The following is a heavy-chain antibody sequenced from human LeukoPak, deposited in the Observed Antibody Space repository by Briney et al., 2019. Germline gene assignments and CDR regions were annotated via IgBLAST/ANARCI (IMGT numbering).Heavy chain of an antibody. V-gene: IGHV4-61*02. CDR2: IYTSGST. Sequence: SQTLSLTCTVSGGSISSGSYYWSWIRQPAGKGLEWIGRIYTSGSTNYNPSLKSRVTMSVDTSKNQFSLKLSSVTAADTAVYYCARDLNYYDSSGYYSAYYYMDVWGKGTTVTISS. J-gene: IGHJ6*03. CDR3: ARDLNYYDSSGYYSAYYYMDV. D-gene: IGHD3-22*01. CDR1: GGSISSGSYY.